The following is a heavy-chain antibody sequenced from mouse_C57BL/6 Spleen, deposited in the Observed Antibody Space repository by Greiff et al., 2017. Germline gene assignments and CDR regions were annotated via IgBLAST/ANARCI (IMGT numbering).Heavy chain of an antibody. CDR3: TRGSYYGTNYYAMDD. CDR2: IYPGNSDT. J-gene: IGHJ4*01. V-gene: IGHV1-5*01. CDR1: GYTFTSYW. Sequence: EVQLQQSGTVLARPGASVKMSCKTSGYTFTSYWMHWVKQRPGQGLEWIGAIYPGNSDTSYNQKFKGKAKLTAVTSASTAYMELSSLTNEDSAVYYCTRGSYYGTNYYAMDDWGQGTSVTVSS. D-gene: IGHD2-1*01.